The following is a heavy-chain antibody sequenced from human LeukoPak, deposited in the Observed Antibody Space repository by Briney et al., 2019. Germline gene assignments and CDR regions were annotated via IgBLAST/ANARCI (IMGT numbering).Heavy chain of an antibody. CDR1: GYTFTGYY. D-gene: IGHD3-10*01. J-gene: IGHJ4*02. CDR3: ARVSYASGRSFDY. V-gene: IGHV1-2*02. CDR2: INPNSGGT. Sequence: ASVKVSCKASGYTFTGYYMHWVRQAPGQGLEWMGWINPNSGGTNYAQKFQGRVTMTRDTSISTAYMELSRLRSDDTAVYYCARVSYASGRSFDYWGQGTLVTVSS.